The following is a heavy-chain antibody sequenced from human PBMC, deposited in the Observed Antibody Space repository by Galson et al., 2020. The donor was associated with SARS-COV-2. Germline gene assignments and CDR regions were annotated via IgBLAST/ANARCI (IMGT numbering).Heavy chain of an antibody. J-gene: IGHJ6*02. CDR3: ARVPPFCSGGSCYQTAYYNGRDV. D-gene: IGHD2-15*01. V-gene: IGHV3-21*01. CDR1: GFSLNNFS. CDR2: ITYSGTSK. Sequence: GESLKISCDASGFSLNNFSMHWVRQAPAKRLEWVSSITYSGTSKYYVDSVKDRFTIPRDTAMKSVYLQMNSLRVDDTAVYSCARVPPFCSGGSCYQTAYYNGRDVGGQGITVTV.